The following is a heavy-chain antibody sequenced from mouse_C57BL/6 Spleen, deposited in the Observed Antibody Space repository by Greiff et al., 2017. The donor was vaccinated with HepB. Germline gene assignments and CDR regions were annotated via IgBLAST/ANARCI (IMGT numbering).Heavy chain of an antibody. J-gene: IGHJ4*01. Sequence: DVQLQESGPELVKPGASVKIPCKASGYTFTDYNMDWVKQSHGKSLEWIGDINPNNGGTIYNQKFKGKATLTVDKSSSTAYMELRSLTSEDTAVYYCARRITVVDYYAMDYWGQGTSVTVSS. D-gene: IGHD1-1*01. CDR3: ARRITVVDYYAMDY. CDR1: GYTFTDYN. V-gene: IGHV1-18*01. CDR2: INPNNGGT.